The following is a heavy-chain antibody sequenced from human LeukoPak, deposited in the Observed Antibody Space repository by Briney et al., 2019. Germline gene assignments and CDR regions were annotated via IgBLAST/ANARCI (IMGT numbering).Heavy chain of an antibody. V-gene: IGHV4-59*01. Sequence: PSETLSLTCTVSGGSISSYYWSWIRQPPGKGLEWIGYIYYSGSTNYNPSLKSRVTISVDTSKNQFSLKLRSVTAADTAVYYCARSAHSSQFDYWGQGTLVTVSS. CDR2: IYYSGST. CDR1: GGSISSYY. J-gene: IGHJ4*02. CDR3: ARSAHSSQFDY. D-gene: IGHD2-21*01.